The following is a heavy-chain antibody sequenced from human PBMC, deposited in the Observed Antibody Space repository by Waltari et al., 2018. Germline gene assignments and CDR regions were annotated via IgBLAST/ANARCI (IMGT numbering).Heavy chain of an antibody. J-gene: IGHJ4*02. CDR1: GGTFSSYA. V-gene: IGHV1-69*01. CDR3: ARGAWELLSYYFDY. Sequence: QVQLVQSGAEVKKPGSSVKVSCKASGGTFSSYAISWVRQAPGQGLEWMGGINPILGTANYEQKFQGRVTITADESTSKAYMELRSLRSEDTAVYYCARGAWELLSYYFDYLGQGTLVTVSS. CDR2: INPILGTA. D-gene: IGHD1-26*01.